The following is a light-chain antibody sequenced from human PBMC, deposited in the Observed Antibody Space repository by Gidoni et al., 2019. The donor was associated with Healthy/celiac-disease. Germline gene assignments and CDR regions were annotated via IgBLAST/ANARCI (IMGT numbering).Light chain of an antibody. J-gene: IGKJ1*01. V-gene: IGKV3-20*01. CDR2: GAY. Sequence: EIVLTQSPGTLSLSPGERATLTCRASQSVSSSYLAWYQQKPGQAPRLLIYGAYSRATGIPDRLSGSGSGTDFTLTISRLEPENFAVYYCQQYGSSPRTFGQGTKVEIK. CDR1: QSVSSSY. CDR3: QQYGSSPRT.